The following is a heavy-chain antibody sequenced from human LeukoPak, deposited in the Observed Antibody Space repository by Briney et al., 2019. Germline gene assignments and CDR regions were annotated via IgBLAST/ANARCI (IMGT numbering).Heavy chain of an antibody. Sequence: SVKVSCKASGGTFSSYAISWVRQAPGQGLEWMGRIIPIFGTANYAQKFQGRVTITTDESTSTAYMELSSLRSEDTAVYYCARDRGGHCSGGSCYSLGWFDPWGQGTLVTVSS. V-gene: IGHV1-69*05. J-gene: IGHJ5*02. CDR3: ARDRGGHCSGGSCYSLGWFDP. CDR1: GGTFSSYA. D-gene: IGHD2-15*01. CDR2: IIPIFGTA.